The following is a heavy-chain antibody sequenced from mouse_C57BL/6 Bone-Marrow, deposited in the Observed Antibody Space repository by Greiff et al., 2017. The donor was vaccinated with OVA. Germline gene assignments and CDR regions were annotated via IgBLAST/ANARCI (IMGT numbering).Heavy chain of an antibody. V-gene: IGHV1-80*01. CDR1: GYAFSNYW. J-gene: IGHJ3*01. Sequence: VQLQESGAELVKPGASVKISCKASGYAFSNYWTNWVKQRPGKGLEWIGQIYPGDGDTNYNGKFKGKASLTADKSSSTGYIQLSSLTSEDSAVYFCARGAYWGQGTLVTVSA. CDR2: IYPGDGDT. CDR3: ARGAY.